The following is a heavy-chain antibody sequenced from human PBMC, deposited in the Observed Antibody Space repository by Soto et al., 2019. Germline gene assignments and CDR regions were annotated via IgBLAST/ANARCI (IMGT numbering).Heavy chain of an antibody. Sequence: GGSLRLSCAASGFTFRYYWMHWVRQAPGTGLVWVSHIQNDGSRTTYADSVKGRFTISRDNSKNTLYLQMNSLRAEDTAVYYCAKNPGYYYDSTGYHFDYWGQGT. J-gene: IGHJ4*02. CDR2: IQNDGSRT. CDR3: AKNPGYYYDSTGYHFDY. V-gene: IGHV3-74*01. CDR1: GFTFRYYW. D-gene: IGHD3-22*01.